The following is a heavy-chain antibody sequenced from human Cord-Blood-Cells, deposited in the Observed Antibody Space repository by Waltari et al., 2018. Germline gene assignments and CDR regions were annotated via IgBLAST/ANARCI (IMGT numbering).Heavy chain of an antibody. J-gene: IGHJ3*02. CDR2: ISSSSSTI. Sequence: DVQLVESGGGLVQPGGSLRLSCAASGFTFSSYSMNWVRQAPGKGLEWVSYISSSSSTIYYADSVKGRFTISRDNAKNSLYLQMNSLRDEDTAVYYCARDSGYCSGGSCYYDAFYIWGQGTMVTVSS. D-gene: IGHD2-15*01. V-gene: IGHV3-48*02. CDR3: ARDSGYCSGGSCYYDAFYI. CDR1: GFTFSSYS.